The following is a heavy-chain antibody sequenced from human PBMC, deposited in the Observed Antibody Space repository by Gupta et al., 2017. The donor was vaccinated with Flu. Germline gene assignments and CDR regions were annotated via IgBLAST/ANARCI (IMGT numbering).Heavy chain of an antibody. D-gene: IGHD3-9*01. CDR1: GFTFSSYS. Sequence: EVQLVESGGGLVQPGGSLRLSCAASGFTFSSYSMNWVRQAPGKGLEWVSYVSSSSSTIYYADSVKGRFTISRDNAKNSLYLQMNSLRDEDTAVYYCAREGYPSDIEYFQHWGQGTLVTVSS. J-gene: IGHJ1*01. V-gene: IGHV3-48*02. CDR2: VSSSSSTI. CDR3: AREGYPSDIEYFQH.